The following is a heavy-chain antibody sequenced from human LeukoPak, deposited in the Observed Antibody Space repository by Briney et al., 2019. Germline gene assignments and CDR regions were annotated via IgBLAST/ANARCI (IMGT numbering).Heavy chain of an antibody. D-gene: IGHD6-19*01. CDR1: GFTFSSYE. V-gene: IGHV3-48*03. J-gene: IGHJ4*02. CDR3: ARGLGPWLVEGFDY. CDR2: ISRSGSTI. Sequence: PGGSLRLSCAASGFTFSSYEMNWVRQAPGKGLEWVSYISRSGSTIYYADSVKGRFTISRDNAKNSLYLQMNSLRAEDTAVYYCARGLGPWLVEGFDYWGQGTLVTVSS.